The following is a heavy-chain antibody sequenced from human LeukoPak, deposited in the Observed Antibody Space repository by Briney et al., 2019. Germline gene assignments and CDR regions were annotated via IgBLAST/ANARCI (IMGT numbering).Heavy chain of an antibody. J-gene: IGHJ4*02. CDR2: IRREGDDYAT. V-gene: IGHV3-73*01. CDR3: TRLGGSPPYFDY. D-gene: IGHD3-16*01. Sequence: GGSLRPSCAASGFTFSGSAMHWVRQASGKGLEWVGRIRREGDDYATAYAASVKGRFTISRDDSENTAYLQMDSLKTEDTAMYFCTRLGGSPPYFDYWGQGTLVTVSS. CDR1: GFTFSGSA.